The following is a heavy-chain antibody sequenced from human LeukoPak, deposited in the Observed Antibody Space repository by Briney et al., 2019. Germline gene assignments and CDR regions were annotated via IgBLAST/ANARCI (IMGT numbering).Heavy chain of an antibody. CDR3: ARGHLGVIVVAGGGNYFDY. D-gene: IGHD3-22*01. Sequence: GGSLRLSCAASGFTFTSYGMSWVRQAPGKGLEWVSAISGSGGSTYYADSVKGRFTISRDNSKNTLYLQMNSLRAEDTAVYYCARGHLGVIVVAGGGNYFDYWGQGTLVTVSS. J-gene: IGHJ4*02. CDR2: ISGSGGST. CDR1: GFTFTSYG. V-gene: IGHV3-23*01.